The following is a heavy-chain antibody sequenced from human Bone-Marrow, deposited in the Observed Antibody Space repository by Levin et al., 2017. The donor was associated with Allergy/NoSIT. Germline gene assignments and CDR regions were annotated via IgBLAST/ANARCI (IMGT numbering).Heavy chain of an antibody. CDR2: ISGSGDNT. D-gene: IGHD2-15*01. CDR3: AKTVGYCSGGNCYYYYYYMDV. Sequence: GGSPRLSCGASGFTFRTYVMSWVRQTPGKGLEWVSDISGSGDNTDYADSVKGRFTISRDNSKNNLYLQMDSLRPEDTAVYYCAKTVGYCSGGNCYYYYYYMDVWGKGTTVTVSS. CDR1: GFTFRTYV. V-gene: IGHV3-23*01. J-gene: IGHJ6*03.